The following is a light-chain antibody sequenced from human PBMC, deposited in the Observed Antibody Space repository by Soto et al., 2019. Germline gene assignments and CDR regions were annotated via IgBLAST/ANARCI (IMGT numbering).Light chain of an antibody. CDR2: TAS. J-gene: IGKJ5*01. Sequence: DIQMTQSPSSVSASVGDRVTITCRASQGISSRLAWYQQKPGEAPKLLIYTASSLQSGVPSRFSGSGSGTDFTLTISSLQHEDFEPYYCQQYYSYHITLGQGTRLEIK. V-gene: IGKV1-12*01. CDR1: QGISSR. CDR3: QQYYSYHIT.